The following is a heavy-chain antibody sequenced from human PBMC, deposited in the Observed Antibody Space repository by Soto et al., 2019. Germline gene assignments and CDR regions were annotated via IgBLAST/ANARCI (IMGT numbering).Heavy chain of an antibody. V-gene: IGHV4-34*01. CDR3: ARAANIVVVPAAMSGGGYYYMDV. J-gene: IGHJ6*03. D-gene: IGHD2-2*01. CDR2: INHSGST. Sequence: SETLSLTCAVYGGSFSGYYWSWIRQPPGKGLEWIGEINHSGSTNYNPSLKSRVTISVDTSKNQFSLKLSSVTAADTAVYYCARAANIVVVPAAMSGGGYYYMDVWGKGTTVTVSS. CDR1: GGSFSGYY.